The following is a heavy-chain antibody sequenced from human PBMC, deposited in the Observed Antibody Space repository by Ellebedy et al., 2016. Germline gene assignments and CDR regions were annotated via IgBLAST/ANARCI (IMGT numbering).Heavy chain of an antibody. CDR3: TTDPVVKDV. V-gene: IGHV3-15*01. Sequence: GESLKISXAASGFTFSSYAMSWVRQAPGKGLEWVGRIKSKTDGGTTDYAAPVKGRFTISRDDSKNTLYLQMNSLKTEDTAVYYCTTDPVVKDVWGQGTTVTVSS. CDR1: GFTFSSYA. J-gene: IGHJ6*02. D-gene: IGHD2-21*01. CDR2: IKSKTDGGTT.